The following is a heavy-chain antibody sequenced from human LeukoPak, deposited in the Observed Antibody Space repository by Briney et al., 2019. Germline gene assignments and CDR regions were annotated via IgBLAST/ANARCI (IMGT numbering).Heavy chain of an antibody. CDR2: FDPEDGET. V-gene: IGHV1-24*01. D-gene: IGHD1-26*01. J-gene: IGHJ3*02. CDR3: ARVGIVGAPANAFDI. Sequence: GASVKVSCKVSGYTLTELSMHWVRQAPGKGLEWMGGFDPEDGETIYAQKFQGRVTMTEDTSTDTAYMELSSLRSDDTAVYYCARVGIVGAPANAFDIWGQGTMVTVSS. CDR1: GYTLTELS.